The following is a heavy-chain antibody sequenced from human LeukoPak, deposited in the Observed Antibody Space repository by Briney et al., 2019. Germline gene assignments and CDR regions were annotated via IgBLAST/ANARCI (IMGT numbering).Heavy chain of an antibody. V-gene: IGHV5-51*01. J-gene: IGHJ4*02. CDR2: IYPGDSDT. CDR3: ARRQCSGGSCYYFDS. Sequence: HGESLKISCKGSGYSFTSYWIGWVRQMPGKGLEWMGIIYPGDSDTRYSPSLQGQVTILSDKSINTAYLQWSSLKASDTAMYYCARRQCSGGSCYYFDSWGQGTLVTVSS. D-gene: IGHD2-15*01. CDR1: GYSFTSYW.